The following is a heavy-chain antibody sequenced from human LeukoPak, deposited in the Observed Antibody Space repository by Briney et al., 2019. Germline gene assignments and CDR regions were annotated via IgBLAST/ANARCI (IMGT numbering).Heavy chain of an antibody. J-gene: IGHJ5*02. V-gene: IGHV4-59*08. CDR3: ARVIAAAGIQWFDP. Sequence: SETLSLTCTGSGGSISSYYWSWIRQPPGKGLEWIGYIYYSGSTNYNPSLKSRVTISVDTSKNQFSLKLSSVTAADTAVYYCARVIAAAGIQWFDPWGQGTLVTVSS. D-gene: IGHD6-13*01. CDR1: GGSISSYY. CDR2: IYYSGST.